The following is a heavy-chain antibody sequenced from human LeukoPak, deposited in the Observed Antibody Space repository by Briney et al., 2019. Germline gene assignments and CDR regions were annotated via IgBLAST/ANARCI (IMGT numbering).Heavy chain of an antibody. CDR3: VRGHFGFDY. CDR2: SRNKANSYTT. Sequence: GGSLRLSCAASGFTFSDHYMDWVRQTPGKRLEWLARSRNKANSYTTQYATSVKGRFTISRDDSENSLYLQMNSLRSEDTAVYYCVRGHFGFDYWGQGTLVAVSS. J-gene: IGHJ4*02. CDR1: GFTFSDHY. D-gene: IGHD2-21*02. V-gene: IGHV3-72*01.